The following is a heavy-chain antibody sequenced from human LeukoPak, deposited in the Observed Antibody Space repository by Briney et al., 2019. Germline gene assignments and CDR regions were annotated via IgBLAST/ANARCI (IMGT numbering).Heavy chain of an antibody. V-gene: IGHV1-3*01. D-gene: IGHD4-23*01. Sequence: ASVKVSCKTSGYTFTSFVIHWVRQAPGQRPEWMGRINPGNGNTKYSQKFQGRVTITTDTSASTAYMELSSLRPEDTAVYYCARPLRSTVITPFQYWGQGTLVTVSP. CDR2: INPGNGNT. CDR3: ARPLRSTVITPFQY. CDR1: GYTFTSFV. J-gene: IGHJ1*01.